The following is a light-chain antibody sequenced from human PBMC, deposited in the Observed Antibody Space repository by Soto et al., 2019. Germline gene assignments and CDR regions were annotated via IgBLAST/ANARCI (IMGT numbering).Light chain of an antibody. CDR3: SSFAGSNNVL. J-gene: IGLJ7*01. V-gene: IGLV2-8*01. CDR2: EVN. Sequence: QSALTQPPSASGSPGQSVTISCTGTNSDVGGYDFVSWYQQHPGKAPKLMIYEVNKRPSGVPDRFSGSKSGNTASLPVSGLQAEDEASYYCSSFAGSNNVLVGGGTQLTVL. CDR1: NSDVGGYDF.